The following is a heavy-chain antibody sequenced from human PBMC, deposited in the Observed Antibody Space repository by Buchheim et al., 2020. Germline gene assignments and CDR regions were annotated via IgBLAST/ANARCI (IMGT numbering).Heavy chain of an antibody. Sequence: EVQLVESGGGLVQPGGSLRLSCAASGFTFSSYWMSWVRQAPGKGLEWVANIKQDGSEKYYVDSVKGRFTISRDNAKHSLYLQMNSLRAEDTAVYYCARDGAGIAAAGTCFDYWGQGTL. CDR2: IKQDGSEK. CDR3: ARDGAGIAAAGTCFDY. D-gene: IGHD6-13*01. J-gene: IGHJ4*02. V-gene: IGHV3-7*01. CDR1: GFTFSSYW.